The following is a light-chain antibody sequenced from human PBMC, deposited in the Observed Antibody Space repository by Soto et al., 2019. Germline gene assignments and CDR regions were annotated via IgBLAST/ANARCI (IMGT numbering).Light chain of an antibody. CDR3: QQYNRSPLT. J-gene: IGKJ1*01. V-gene: IGKV3-15*01. Sequence: MTQSPASLSVSLGERVTLSCRASQSVSSNLAWYQQKPGQAPRLLIYGASTRATGIPARFSGSGSGTEFTLTISSLQSEDFAVYYCQQYNRSPLTFGQGTKVDIK. CDR1: QSVSSN. CDR2: GAS.